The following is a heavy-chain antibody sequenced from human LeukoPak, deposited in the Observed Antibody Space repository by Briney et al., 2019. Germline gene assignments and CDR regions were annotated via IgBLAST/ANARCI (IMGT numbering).Heavy chain of an antibody. D-gene: IGHD5-24*01. V-gene: IGHV3-48*03. CDR3: ARGMAIYYFDY. J-gene: IGHJ4*02. Sequence: GGSLRLSCAASGFAFSTYEMNWVRQAPGKGLEWVAYISSGSSTIYYADSVKGRFTISRDSAKNSLYLQMNSLRAEDTAVYYCARGMAIYYFDYCGQGTLVTVSS. CDR2: ISSGSSTI. CDR1: GFAFSTYE.